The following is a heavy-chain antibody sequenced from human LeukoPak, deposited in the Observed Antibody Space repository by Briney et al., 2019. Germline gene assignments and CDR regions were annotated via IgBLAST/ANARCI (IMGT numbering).Heavy chain of an antibody. CDR2: ISYDGSNK. Sequence: GGSLRLSCAASGFTFSSYAVHWVRQAPGKGLEWVAVISYDGSNKYYADSVKGRFTISRDNSKNTLYLQMNSLRAEDTAVYYCARGGRIQLWLNFDYWGQGTLVTVSS. V-gene: IGHV3-30*04. J-gene: IGHJ4*02. D-gene: IGHD5-18*01. CDR3: ARGGRIQLWLNFDY. CDR1: GFTFSSYA.